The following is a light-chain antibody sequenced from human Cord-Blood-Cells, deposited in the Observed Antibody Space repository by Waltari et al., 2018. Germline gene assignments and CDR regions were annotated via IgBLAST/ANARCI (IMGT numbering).Light chain of an antibody. J-gene: IGKJ2*01. CDR1: QSVLYSSNHKNY. Sequence: DIVMTQSPDSLAVSLGERATINCKSSQSVLYSSNHKNYLAWYQPKPGQPPKLLIYWASTRESGVPDRFSGSGSGTDFTLTISSLQAEDVAVYYCQQYYSTPYTFGQGTKLEIK. CDR3: QQYYSTPYT. CDR2: WAS. V-gene: IGKV4-1*01.